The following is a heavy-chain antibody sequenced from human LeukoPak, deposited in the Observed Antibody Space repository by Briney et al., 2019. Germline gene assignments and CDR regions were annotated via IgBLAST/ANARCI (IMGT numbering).Heavy chain of an antibody. CDR1: GFTFSSYG. J-gene: IGHJ6*03. Sequence: GGSLRLSCAASGFTFSSYGVHWVRQAPGKGLEWVAFIRYDEYNKYYADSVKGRFTISRDNSKNTLYLQMNSLRADDTAVYYCAKDHAIWWSSQYYYYMDVWGKGTTVTVSS. CDR3: AKDHAIWWSSQYYYYMDV. CDR2: IRYDEYNK. D-gene: IGHD2-15*01. V-gene: IGHV3-30*02.